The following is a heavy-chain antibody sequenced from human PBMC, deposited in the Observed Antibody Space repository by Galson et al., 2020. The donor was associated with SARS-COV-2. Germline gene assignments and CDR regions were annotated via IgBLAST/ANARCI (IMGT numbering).Heavy chain of an antibody. CDR3: AREWGETSSSVFGG. V-gene: IGHV1-46*01. J-gene: IGHJ4*02. CDR1: GYTFTSYY. CDR2: INPRDDIT. Sequence: ASVKVSCKASGYTFTSYYLHWVRQAPGQGLEWVGIINPRDDITAYAQKFQGRVTMTRDTSTSTVYMELSSLRPEDTAVYYCAREWGETSSSVFGGWGRGTLVTVSS. D-gene: IGHD3-3*01.